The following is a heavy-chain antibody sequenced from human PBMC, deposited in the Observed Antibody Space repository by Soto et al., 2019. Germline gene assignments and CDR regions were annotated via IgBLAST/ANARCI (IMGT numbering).Heavy chain of an antibody. D-gene: IGHD2-21*02. Sequence: SESLSLTCTVSGAYIRRTDYYWRWIRQAPGKGLESIGYVYYTGSTYYNPSLMSRLTISVDTSKNQFSLKLTSVTAAETAVYYCVRTAREGAVAPHWFDRWGQGTQVTVSS. CDR2: VYYTGST. V-gene: IGHV4-30-4*01. J-gene: IGHJ5*02. CDR1: GAYIRRTDYY. CDR3: VRTAREGAVAPHWFDR.